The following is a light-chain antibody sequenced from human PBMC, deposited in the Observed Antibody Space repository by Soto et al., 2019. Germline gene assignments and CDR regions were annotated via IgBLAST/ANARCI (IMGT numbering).Light chain of an antibody. V-gene: IGLV2-14*01. Sequence: QLVLTQPRSVSGSPEQSVTISCTGASSDVGGYNYVSWYQQHPGKAPKLRIYDVSNRPSGVSNRFSGSKSGNTASLTISGLQAEDEADYYCSSYTSSSTWVFGGGTKVTVL. CDR1: SSDVGGYNY. CDR2: DVS. CDR3: SSYTSSSTWV. J-gene: IGLJ3*02.